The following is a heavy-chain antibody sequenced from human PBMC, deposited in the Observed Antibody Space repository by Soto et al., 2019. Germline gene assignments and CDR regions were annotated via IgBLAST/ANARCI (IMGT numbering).Heavy chain of an antibody. CDR1: GGSFSGYY. Sequence: QVQLQQWGAGLLKPSETLSLTCAVYGGSFSGYYWSWIRQPPGKGLEWIGEVNHSGSTNYNPSLKSRVTLSVDTSKNQFSLKLSSVTAADTEVYYCARGYGRHFDYWGQGTLVTVSS. V-gene: IGHV4-34*01. D-gene: IGHD3-10*01. CDR3: ARGYGRHFDY. J-gene: IGHJ4*02. CDR2: VNHSGST.